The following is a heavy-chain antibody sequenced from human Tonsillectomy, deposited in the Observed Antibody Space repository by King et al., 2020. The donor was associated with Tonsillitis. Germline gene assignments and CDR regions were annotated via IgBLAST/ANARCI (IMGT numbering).Heavy chain of an antibody. CDR2: IYYSGST. Sequence: VQLQESGPGLVKPSETLSLTCTVSGGSISSTTYYWGWIRQPPGKGLEWIGSIYYSGSTSYNPSLKSRVTISVDTSKNQFSLKLSSVTAADTAVYYCARTGIATAGHSWFDPWGQGTLVTVSS. V-gene: IGHV4-39*01. CDR1: GGSISSTTYY. CDR3: ARTGIATAGHSWFDP. J-gene: IGHJ5*02. D-gene: IGHD6-13*01.